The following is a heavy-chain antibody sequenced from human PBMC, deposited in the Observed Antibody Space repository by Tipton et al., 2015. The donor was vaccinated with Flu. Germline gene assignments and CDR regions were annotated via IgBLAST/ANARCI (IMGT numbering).Heavy chain of an antibody. CDR2: ISYDGSNK. V-gene: IGHV3-30*18. D-gene: IGHD3-3*01. Sequence: SLRLSRAASGFTFSSYGMHWVRQAPGKGLEWVAVISYDGSNKYYADSVKGRFTISRDNSKNTLYLQMNSLRAEDTAVYYCAKLRFLEGLRAFDIWGQGTMVTVSS. CDR3: AKLRFLEGLRAFDI. CDR1: GFTFSSYG. J-gene: IGHJ3*02.